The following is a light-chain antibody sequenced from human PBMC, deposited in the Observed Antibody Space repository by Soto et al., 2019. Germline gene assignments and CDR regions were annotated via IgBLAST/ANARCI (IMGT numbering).Light chain of an antibody. Sequence: DIQMTQSPSTLAASLGDRVTITCRARQSISGCLEWYQQKPGKAPKLLIYDASSLESGVPSRFRGSGSGTEFTLTISSLQPDDFATYYCQQYNSYSGTFGQGTKVDIK. V-gene: IGKV1-5*01. CDR3: QQYNSYSGT. CDR1: QSISGC. J-gene: IGKJ1*01. CDR2: DAS.